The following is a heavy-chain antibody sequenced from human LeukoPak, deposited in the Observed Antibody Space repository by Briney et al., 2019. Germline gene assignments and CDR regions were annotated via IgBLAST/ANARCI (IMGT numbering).Heavy chain of an antibody. CDR1: GFIFSNYA. CDR3: VRGLDYFDY. V-gene: IGHV3-23*01. J-gene: IGHJ4*02. D-gene: IGHD6-6*01. CDR2: ITGSGGNT. Sequence: GGSLRLSCAASGFIFSNYAMGWGRQAPGKGLEWVSSITGSGGNTYYADSVKGRFTFSRDNSKNTLHLQMNSLRAEDTAVYYCVRGLDYFDYWGQGTLVTVSS.